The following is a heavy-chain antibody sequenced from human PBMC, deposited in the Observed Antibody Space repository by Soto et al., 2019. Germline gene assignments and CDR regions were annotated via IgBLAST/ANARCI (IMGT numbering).Heavy chain of an antibody. CDR3: ARYGATVTTVYYYYYMDV. CDR1: GFTVSSNY. J-gene: IGHJ6*03. V-gene: IGHV3-53*04. CDR2: IYSGGST. Sequence: GGSLRLSCAASGFTVSSNYMSWVRQAPGKGLEWVSVIYSGGSTYYADSVKGRFTISRHNSKNTLYLQMNSLRAEDTAVYYCARYGATVTTVYYYYYMDVWGKGTTVTVSS. D-gene: IGHD4-17*01.